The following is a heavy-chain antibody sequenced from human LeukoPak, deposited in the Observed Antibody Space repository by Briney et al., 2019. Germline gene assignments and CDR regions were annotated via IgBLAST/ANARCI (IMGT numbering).Heavy chain of an antibody. CDR3: ARDAFSGIYSAPHYYFDY. CDR1: GFTFSNYA. V-gene: IGHV3-30-3*01. D-gene: IGHD1-26*01. J-gene: IGHJ4*02. Sequence: GGSLRLSCAASGFTFSNYAMHWVSQAPGKGLEWVAVISNDGNNKYYADSVKGRFTISRDNTKNTLYLQMNSLRVEDTAVYYCARDAFSGIYSAPHYYFDYWGQGTLVTVSS. CDR2: ISNDGNNK.